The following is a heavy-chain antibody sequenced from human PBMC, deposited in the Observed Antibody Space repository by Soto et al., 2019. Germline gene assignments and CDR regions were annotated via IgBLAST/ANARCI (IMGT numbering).Heavy chain of an antibody. CDR3: VSFEAIGS. V-gene: IGHV3-7*01. Sequence: GGSLRLSCAASGFIFSDYWMAWVRQAPGKGLKRVANIKEDGSRKYNMESAKGRITISRDNAKNSLIMQMKRLKVEDTAVYYCVSFEAIGSWGQGTLVTVSS. CDR1: GFIFSDYW. CDR2: IKEDGSRK. J-gene: IGHJ4*02.